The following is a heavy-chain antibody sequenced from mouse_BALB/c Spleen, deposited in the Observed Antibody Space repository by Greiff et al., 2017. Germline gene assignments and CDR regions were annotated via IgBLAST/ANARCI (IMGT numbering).Heavy chain of an antibody. Sequence: EVKLMESGPGLVKPSQSLSLTCTVTGYSITSDYAWNWIRQFPGNKLEWMGYISYSGSTSYNPSLKSRISITRDTSKNQFFLQLNSVTTEDTATYYCARSGGSSPLYCAMVYWGQGTSVTVSS. CDR3: ARSGGSSPLYCAMVY. J-gene: IGHJ4*01. CDR1: GYSITSDYA. CDR2: ISYSGST. V-gene: IGHV3-2*02. D-gene: IGHD1-1*01.